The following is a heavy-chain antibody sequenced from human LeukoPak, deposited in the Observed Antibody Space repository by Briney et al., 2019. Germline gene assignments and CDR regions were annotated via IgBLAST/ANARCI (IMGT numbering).Heavy chain of an antibody. CDR1: GCSITGYH. J-gene: IGHJ3*02. CDR2: IYSSGST. Sequence: PSETLSLTCTVSGCSITGYHWSWIRQPPGKGLEWIGYIYSSGSTEYKPSLKSRATISADTSKNQFSLELTSVTAADTAIYYCARRNDFDIWGQGTMVTVSS. CDR3: ARRNDFDI. V-gene: IGHV4-4*08.